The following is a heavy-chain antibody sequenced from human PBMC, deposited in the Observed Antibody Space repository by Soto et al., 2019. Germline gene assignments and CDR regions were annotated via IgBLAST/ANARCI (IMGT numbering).Heavy chain of an antibody. V-gene: IGHV1-8*01. J-gene: IGHJ5*02. CDR1: GYTFTSYD. CDR2: MNPNSGNT. Sequence: QVPLVQSGAEVKKPGASVKVSCKASGYTFTSYDINWVRQATGQGLEWMGWMNPNSGNTGYAQKFQGRVTMTRNTSISTAYMELSSLRSEDTAVYYCARGNPYYYDSSGYGDNWFDPWGQGTLVTVSS. CDR3: ARGNPYYYDSSGYGDNWFDP. D-gene: IGHD3-22*01.